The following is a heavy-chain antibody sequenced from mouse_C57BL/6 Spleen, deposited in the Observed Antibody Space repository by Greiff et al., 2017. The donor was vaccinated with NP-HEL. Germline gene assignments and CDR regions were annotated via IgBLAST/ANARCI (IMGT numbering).Heavy chain of an antibody. CDR3: ARGDYGSSGAY. D-gene: IGHD1-1*01. Sequence: VQLQQSGPELVKPGASVKISCKASGYAFSSSWMNWVKQRPGKGLEWIGRIYPGDGNTNYNGKFKGKATMTADKSSSTAYMQLSSLTSEDSAVYCCARGDYGSSGAYWGQGTLVTVSA. CDR2: IYPGDGNT. CDR1: GYAFSSSW. J-gene: IGHJ3*01. V-gene: IGHV1-82*01.